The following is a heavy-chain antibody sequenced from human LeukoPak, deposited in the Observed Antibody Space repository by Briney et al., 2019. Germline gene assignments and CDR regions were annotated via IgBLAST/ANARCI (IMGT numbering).Heavy chain of an antibody. D-gene: IGHD1-26*01. V-gene: IGHV3-30*04. CDR1: GFTFRSYP. J-gene: IGHJ4*02. CDR2: ISYDGKIQ. CDR3: ARDFIRGAPDYLDY. Sequence: GGSLRLSCAASGFTFRSYPMHWVRQSSDKGLEWVAVISYDGKIQLYADSVKGRFTISRDDSQNTLYLQMNSLRPEDTAVYYCARDFIRGAPDYLDYWGQGTLVSVSS.